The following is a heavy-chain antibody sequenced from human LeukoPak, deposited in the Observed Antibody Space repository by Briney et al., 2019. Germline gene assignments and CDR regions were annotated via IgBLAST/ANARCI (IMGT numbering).Heavy chain of an antibody. D-gene: IGHD3-9*01. CDR2: IGYDSSHI. CDR1: GFTFSNSA. CDR3: ARDPLRYLRVGHYDY. Sequence: GGSLRLSCAASGFTFSNSAMNWVRQVPGKGLEWVSSIGYDSSHIYYAASVRGRFTISRDNARNSVYLQMNSLRVEDAAVYYCARDPLRYLRVGHYDYWGQGTLVAVSS. J-gene: IGHJ4*02. V-gene: IGHV3-21*01.